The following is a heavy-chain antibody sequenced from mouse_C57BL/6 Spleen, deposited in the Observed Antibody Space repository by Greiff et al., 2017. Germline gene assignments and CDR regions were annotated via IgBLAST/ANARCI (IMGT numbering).Heavy chain of an antibody. CDR2: IDPSDSYT. CDR1: GYTFTSYW. J-gene: IGHJ4*01. V-gene: IGHV1-59*01. Sequence: QVQLQQPGAELVRPGTSVKLSCKASGYTFTSYWMHWVKQRPGQGLEWIGVIDPSDSYTNYNQKFKGKATLTVDTSSSTAYMQLSSLTSEDSAVYYCARGEGAMDYRGQGGSVAVSS. CDR3: ARGEGAMDY.